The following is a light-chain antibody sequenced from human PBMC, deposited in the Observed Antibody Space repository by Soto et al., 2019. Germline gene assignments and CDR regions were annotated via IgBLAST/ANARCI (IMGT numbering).Light chain of an antibody. V-gene: IGKV1-12*01. J-gene: IGKJ2*01. CDR1: QGIANW. CDR3: QQTNSFPYT. Sequence: DIQMTQSPASVSASVGDRVTITCRASQGIANWLAWYQQKPGKAPKLLIYAAVNLQSGVPSRFSGSESGTDCNFTISSLQPEDSATYFCQQTNSFPYTFGRGTKLEIK. CDR2: AAV.